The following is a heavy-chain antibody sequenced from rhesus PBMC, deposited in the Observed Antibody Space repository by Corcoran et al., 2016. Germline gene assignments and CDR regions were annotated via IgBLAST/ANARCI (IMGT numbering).Heavy chain of an antibody. D-gene: IGHD6-25*01. J-gene: IGHJ5-1*01. Sequence: QLQLQESGPGLVKPSETLSVTCAVSGGSISSSYWSWIRQAPGKGLGWVGYIFGSGSYTNYNPSLKSRVTLSVDTSKNQLSLKLSSVTAADTAVYYCASGSWNRNRFDVWGPGVLVTVSS. CDR1: GGSISSSY. CDR2: IFGSGSYT. CDR3: ASGSWNRNRFDV. V-gene: IGHV4-169*02.